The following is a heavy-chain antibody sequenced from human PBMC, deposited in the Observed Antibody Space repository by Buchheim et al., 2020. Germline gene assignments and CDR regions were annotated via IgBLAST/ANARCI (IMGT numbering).Heavy chain of an antibody. V-gene: IGHV4-31*03. CDR2: IYYSGST. J-gene: IGHJ6*02. D-gene: IGHD3-3*01. CDR1: GGSISSGGYY. CDR3: ARGTRITIFGVVIIGYYYYGMDV. Sequence: QVQLQESGPGLVKPSQTLSLTCTVSGGSISSGGYYWSWIRQHPGKGLEWIGYIYYSGSTYYNPSLKSRVTISVDTSKNQFSLKLSSVTAADTAVYYCARGTRITIFGVVIIGYYYYGMDVWGQGTT.